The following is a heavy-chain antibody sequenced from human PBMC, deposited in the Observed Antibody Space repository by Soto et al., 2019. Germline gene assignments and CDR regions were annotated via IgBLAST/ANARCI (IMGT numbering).Heavy chain of an antibody. V-gene: IGHV3-30*03. J-gene: IGHJ4*02. CDR2: ISYDGNAK. D-gene: IGHD4-17*01. Sequence: QVRLAESGGGVVQPGRSLRLSCAASGFGFSHYAFHWVRQAPGKGLEWLTVISYDGNAKFYGDSVKGRFTVSRDNSHNPVYLQMTSPRIEGTACYYCARDGHPTTVPHTPPEFWGQGTLVTVSS. CDR1: GFGFSHYA. CDR3: ARDGHPTTVPHTPPEF.